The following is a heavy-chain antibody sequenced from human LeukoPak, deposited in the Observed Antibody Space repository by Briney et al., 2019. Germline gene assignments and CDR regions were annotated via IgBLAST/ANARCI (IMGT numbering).Heavy chain of an antibody. D-gene: IGHD6-13*01. CDR1: GYTFTCYY. J-gene: IGHJ6*03. Sequence: ASVKLSCKASGYTFTCYYMHLGRQAPGQGLEWMGWINPNSGGTNYAQKFQGRVTMTRDTSITTAYLELRRLTSDATAVYYCARARLGSSSWSTYYYFMDVWGKGTTVTVSS. V-gene: IGHV1-2*02. CDR3: ARARLGSSSWSTYYYFMDV. CDR2: INPNSGGT.